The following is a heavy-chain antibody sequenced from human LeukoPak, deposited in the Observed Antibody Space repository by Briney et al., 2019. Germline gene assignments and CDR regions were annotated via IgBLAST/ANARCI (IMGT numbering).Heavy chain of an antibody. CDR1: GFTFSSYS. D-gene: IGHD6-19*01. CDR2: ISSSSSYI. V-gene: IGHV3-21*01. CDR3: ARDSGSSSIAVADLDY. Sequence: GGSLRLYCAASGFTFSSYSMNWVRQAPGKGLEWVSSISSSSSYIYYADSVKGRFTISRDNAKNSLYLQMNSLRAEDTAVYYCARDSGSSSIAVADLDYWGQGTLVTVSS. J-gene: IGHJ4*02.